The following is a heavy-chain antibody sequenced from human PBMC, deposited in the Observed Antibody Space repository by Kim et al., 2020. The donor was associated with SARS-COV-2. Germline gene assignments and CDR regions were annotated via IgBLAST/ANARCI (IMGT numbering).Heavy chain of an antibody. Sequence: YYNPSLKSRVTISVDTSKNQFSLKLSSVTAADTAVYYCARHNKWLPPIENWGQGTLVTVSS. D-gene: IGHD6-19*01. V-gene: IGHV4-39*01. CDR3: ARHNKWLPPIEN. J-gene: IGHJ4*02.